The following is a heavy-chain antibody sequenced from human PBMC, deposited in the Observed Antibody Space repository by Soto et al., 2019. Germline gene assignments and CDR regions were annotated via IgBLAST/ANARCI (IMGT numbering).Heavy chain of an antibody. CDR1: GYTFTAYL. Sequence: ASVKVSCKASGYTFTAYLIHWVRQAPGQGLEWMGWINAGNGYKEYAQKFQGRINITRNISATTAYLELTGLTPEDTAIYYCARDRVAVRWFGRWGRGCLVAVSS. J-gene: IGHJ5*02. V-gene: IGHV1-3*01. CDR3: ARDRVAVRWFGR. CDR2: INAGNGYK. D-gene: IGHD6-19*01.